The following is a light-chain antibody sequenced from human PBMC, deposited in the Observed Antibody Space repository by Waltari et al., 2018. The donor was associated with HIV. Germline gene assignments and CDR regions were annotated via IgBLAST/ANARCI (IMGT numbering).Light chain of an antibody. J-gene: IGLJ1*01. CDR2: EVS. CDR1: SSDVGGFNL. V-gene: IGLV2-23*02. CDR3: CSYAGSSSYV. Sequence: QSALTQPASVSGSPGQSITISCSGTSSDVGGFNLVSWYQQHPGKAPKLMIYEVSDRPSGVSNRFSGSKSGNTASLTISGLQAEDEAEYYCCSYAGSSSYVFGSGTKVTVL.